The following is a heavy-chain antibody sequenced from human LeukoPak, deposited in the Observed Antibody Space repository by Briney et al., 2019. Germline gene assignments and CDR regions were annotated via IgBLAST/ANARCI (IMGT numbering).Heavy chain of an antibody. Sequence: PSETLSLTCTVSGGSISSSSYYWGWIRQPPGMGLDWLGIIYFSGSTLYNPSLNSQVTISMDRSQNQFSLSLTSVTAADTAMYYCVTGKERDYFYMDVWGKGTTVAVSS. D-gene: IGHD1-26*01. J-gene: IGHJ6*03. CDR3: VTGKERDYFYMDV. CDR2: IYFSGST. V-gene: IGHV4-39*07. CDR1: GGSISSSSYY.